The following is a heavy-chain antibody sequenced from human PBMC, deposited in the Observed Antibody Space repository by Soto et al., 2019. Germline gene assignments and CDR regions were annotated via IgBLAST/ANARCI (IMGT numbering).Heavy chain of an antibody. J-gene: IGHJ5*02. V-gene: IGHV3-21*01. CDR3: ARHRYSGYDLEWFDP. CDR2: ISSSSSYI. Sequence: GGSVRRSCAASGFTCSSKRMNWVRQAPGKGLEWVSSISSSSSYIYYADSVKGRFTISRDNAKNSLYLQMNSLRAEDTAVYYCARHRYSGYDLEWFDPWGQGTLVTVSS. D-gene: IGHD5-12*01. CDR1: GFTCSSKR.